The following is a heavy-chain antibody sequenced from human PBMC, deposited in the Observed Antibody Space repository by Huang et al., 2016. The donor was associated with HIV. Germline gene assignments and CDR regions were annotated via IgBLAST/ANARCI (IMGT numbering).Heavy chain of an antibody. CDR3: ARGPFDLYYYYMDV. CDR1: GFTFDNHA. V-gene: IGHV3-30*01. Sequence: QVQLVESGGGVVQPGRYLRLSCIAAGFTFDNHARHWVRQAPGKWLEWVAVISDEGRNDFYADSVNGRFTISRDNSKNTLFLQLASLRADDTAVYYCARGPFDLYYYYMDVWGIGTTVTVSS. CDR2: ISDEGRND. J-gene: IGHJ6*03. D-gene: IGHD3-9*01.